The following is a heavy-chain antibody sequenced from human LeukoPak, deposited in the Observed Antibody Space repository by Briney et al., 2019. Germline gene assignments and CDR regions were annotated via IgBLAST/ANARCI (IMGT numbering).Heavy chain of an antibody. D-gene: IGHD3-10*01. CDR2: IRYDGSNE. V-gene: IGHV3-30*02. Sequence: GGSLRLSCAASGFILNNYGMHWVRQVPGKGLEWVAYIRYDGSNEYNRDSVTGRLTISRDNSKNMVYLQMNSLRADDTAVYYCAKDLGITMIRGAMEFDPWAQGTLVTVSS. CDR3: AKDLGITMIRGAMEFDP. J-gene: IGHJ5*02. CDR1: GFILNNYG.